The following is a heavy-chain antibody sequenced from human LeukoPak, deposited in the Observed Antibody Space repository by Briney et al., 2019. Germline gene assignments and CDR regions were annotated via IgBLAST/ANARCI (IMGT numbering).Heavy chain of an antibody. CDR3: AKGGHYYDSSGYFLFDY. CDR1: GFTFSSYA. J-gene: IGHJ4*02. D-gene: IGHD3-22*01. Sequence: PGGSLRLSCAASGFTFSSYAMSWVRQAPGKGLEWVSAISGSGGSTYYADSVKGRLTISRDNSKNTLYLQVNSLRAEDTAVYYCAKGGHYYDSSGYFLFDYWGQGTLVTVSS. V-gene: IGHV3-23*01. CDR2: ISGSGGST.